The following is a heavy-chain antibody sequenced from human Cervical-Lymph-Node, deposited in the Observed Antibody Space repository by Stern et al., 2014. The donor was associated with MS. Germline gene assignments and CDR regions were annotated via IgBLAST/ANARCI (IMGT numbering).Heavy chain of an antibody. CDR3: GRTALLDC. Sequence: VQLVQSGAEVKKPGASVKVSCKASGYTSTSSDINWVRQATGQGLEWMGWMNPNSGNTGLAQKFQGRVTVTRNTSISTAYLELSSLRSDDTAVYYCGRTALLDCWGQGTLVIVSS. V-gene: IGHV1-8*01. CDR1: GYTSTSSD. CDR2: MNPNSGNT. D-gene: IGHD2-21*02. J-gene: IGHJ4*02.